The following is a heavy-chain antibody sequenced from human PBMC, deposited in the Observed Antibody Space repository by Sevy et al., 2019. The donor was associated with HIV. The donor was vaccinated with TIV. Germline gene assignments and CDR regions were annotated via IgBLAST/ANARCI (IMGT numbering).Heavy chain of an antibody. J-gene: IGHJ5*02. Sequence: SETLSLTCGVHDGSFSGYYWNWIRQLPGKGLEWIGEINESGITYYNPSLKSRVTISVDTSKKQFSLKLTSVTAADTAVYFCARSPPVVVVPGAPSWFDPWGQGTLVTVSS. CDR3: ARSPPVVVVPGAPSWFDP. D-gene: IGHD2-2*01. CDR1: DGSFSGYY. CDR2: INESGIT. V-gene: IGHV4-34*01.